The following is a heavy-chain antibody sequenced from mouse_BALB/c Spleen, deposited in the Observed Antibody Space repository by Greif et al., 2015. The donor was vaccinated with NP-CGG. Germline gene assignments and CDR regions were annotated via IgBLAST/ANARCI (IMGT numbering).Heavy chain of an antibody. J-gene: IGHJ2*01. V-gene: IGHV14-3*02. CDR3: ARIGLYYGEDYFDY. Sequence: EVQLQQSGAELVKPGASVKLSCTASGFNIKDTYMHWVKQRPEQGLEWIGRIDPANGNTKYDPKFQGKATITADTSSNTAYLQLSSLTSEDAAVYYCARIGLYYGEDYFDYWGQGTTLTVSS. CDR1: GFNIKDTY. CDR2: IDPANGNT. D-gene: IGHD1-1*01.